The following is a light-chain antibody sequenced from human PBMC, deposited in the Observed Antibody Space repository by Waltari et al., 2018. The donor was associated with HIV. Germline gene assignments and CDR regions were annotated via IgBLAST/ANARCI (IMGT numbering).Light chain of an antibody. CDR2: AAS. CDR1: QSISSY. V-gene: IGKV1-39*01. CDR3: QQSYSTPRT. J-gene: IGKJ1*01. Sequence: DIQMTQSPSSLSASVGDRVTITCRASQSISSYLNWYQQKPGKAPKLLFYAASRLQSGVPSRFSGSGSGTDFTLTISSLQPEDFATYYCQQSYSTPRTFGQGTKVEIK.